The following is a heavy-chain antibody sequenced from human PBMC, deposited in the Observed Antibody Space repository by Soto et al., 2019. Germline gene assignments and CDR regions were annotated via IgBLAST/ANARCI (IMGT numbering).Heavy chain of an antibody. CDR1: GHSLPELS. CDR3: ARGEAVTYYDFWSGYRHYYGMDV. V-gene: IGHV1-2*02. D-gene: IGHD3-3*01. CDR2: INPNSGGT. Sequence: ASVKVSCKVSGHSLPELSIHWVRQAPGQGLEWMGWINPNSGGTNYAQKFQGRVTMTRDTSISTAYMELSRLRSDDTAVYYCARGEAVTYYDFWSGYRHYYGMDVWGQGTTVTVSS. J-gene: IGHJ6*02.